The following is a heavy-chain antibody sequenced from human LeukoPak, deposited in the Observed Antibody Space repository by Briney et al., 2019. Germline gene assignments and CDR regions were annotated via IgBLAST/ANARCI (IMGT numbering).Heavy chain of an antibody. V-gene: IGHV4-4*07. CDR1: RCSISSYF. Sequence: SEALPLTRTVSRCSISSYFWSWIRQPAAKGLAWIGRIYTIGCTNHNPSLQSQVTMPLHTTNNQSSLKLSTETAAGTAVYYFLRNPPAAAEYYFDYWGQGTLVTVSS. D-gene: IGHD1-14*01. CDR3: LRNPPAAAEYYFDY. J-gene: IGHJ4*02. CDR2: IYTIGCT.